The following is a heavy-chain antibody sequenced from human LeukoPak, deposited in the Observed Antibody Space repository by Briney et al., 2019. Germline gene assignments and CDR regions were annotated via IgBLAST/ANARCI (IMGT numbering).Heavy chain of an antibody. CDR1: GYTFTSYY. Sequence: ASVKVSCKASGYTFTSYYMHWVRQAPGQGLEWMGIINPSGGSTSYAQKFQGRVTMTRDMSTSTVYMELSSLRSEDTAVYYCAALHLLPVGAFDIWGQGTMVTVSS. D-gene: IGHD3-10*01. V-gene: IGHV1-46*01. CDR3: AALHLLPVGAFDI. CDR2: INPSGGST. J-gene: IGHJ3*02.